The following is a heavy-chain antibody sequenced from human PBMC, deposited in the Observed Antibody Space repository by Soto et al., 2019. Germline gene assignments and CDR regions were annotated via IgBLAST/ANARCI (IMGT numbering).Heavy chain of an antibody. V-gene: IGHV4-39*01. Sequence: QLQLQESGPGLVKPSETLSLTCTVSGGSISSSSYYWGWIRQPPGKGLEWIGSIYYSGSTYYNPSLRGRVTMSVDTSKNQFALKLSSVTAADTAVYYCARDYDSSGDYWGQGTLVTVSS. CDR1: GGSISSSSYY. CDR2: IYYSGST. D-gene: IGHD3-22*01. CDR3: ARDYDSSGDY. J-gene: IGHJ4*02.